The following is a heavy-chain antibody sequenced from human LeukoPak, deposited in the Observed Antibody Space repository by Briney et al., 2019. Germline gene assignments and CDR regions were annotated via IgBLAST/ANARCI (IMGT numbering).Heavy chain of an antibody. CDR3: ARESKEWIRLENWFDP. CDR2: INPNSGGT. D-gene: IGHD5-12*01. J-gene: IGHJ5*02. V-gene: IGHV1-2*02. CDR1: GYTFTGYY. Sequence: ASVKVSFKASGYTFTGYYMHWVRQAPGQGLEWMGWINPNSGGTNYAQKFQGRVTMTRDTSISTAYMEMSRLRSDDTAVYYCARESKEWIRLENWFDPWGQGNLVTVSS.